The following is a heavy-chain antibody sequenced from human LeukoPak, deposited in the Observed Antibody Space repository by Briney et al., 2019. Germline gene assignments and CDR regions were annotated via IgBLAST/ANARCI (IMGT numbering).Heavy chain of an antibody. CDR2: VNHNGNVN. V-gene: IGHV3-7*03. Sequence: GGSLRLSCAASGFTFSSYWMNWARQAPGKGLEWVASVNHNGNVNYYVDSVKGRFTISRDNAKNSLYLQMSNLRAEDTAVYFCARGGGLDVWGQGTTVTVSS. CDR3: ARGGGLDV. D-gene: IGHD3-16*01. CDR1: GFTFSSYW. J-gene: IGHJ6*02.